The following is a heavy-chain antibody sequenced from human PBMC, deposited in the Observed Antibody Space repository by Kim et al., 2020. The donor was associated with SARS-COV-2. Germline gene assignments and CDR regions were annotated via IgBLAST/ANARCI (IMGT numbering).Heavy chain of an antibody. D-gene: IGHD2-21*02. J-gene: IGHJ4*02. CDR1: GFTFISYG. CDR2: ISYDGRNK. Sequence: GGSLRLSCAASGFTFISYGMHWVRQAPGKGLEWVAVISYDGRNKYYADSVKGRFTISRDNYKNTLDLQMNSLGAEDTAVYYCAKDWVAYCGGDCYTVDYWGQGTLVTVSS. CDR3: AKDWVAYCGGDCYTVDY. V-gene: IGHV3-30*18.